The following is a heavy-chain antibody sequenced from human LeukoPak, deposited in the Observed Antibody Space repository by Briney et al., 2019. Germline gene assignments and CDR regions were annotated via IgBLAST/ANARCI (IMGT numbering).Heavy chain of an antibody. D-gene: IGHD5-12*01. CDR3: TTPPIYYSGYQ. CDR2: LSHDGSNK. Sequence: PGRSLRLSCAASGFSFRSYTMHWVRQAPGKGPDWVASLSHDGSNKYYADSVKGRFTISRDNSKNTLYLNMDSLRTDDTATYYCTTPPIYYSGYQWGQGTLVTVSP. V-gene: IGHV3-30*04. J-gene: IGHJ4*02. CDR1: GFSFRSYT.